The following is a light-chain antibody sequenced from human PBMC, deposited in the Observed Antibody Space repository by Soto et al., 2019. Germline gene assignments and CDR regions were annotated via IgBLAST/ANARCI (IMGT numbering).Light chain of an antibody. Sequence: DIQMTQSPSTVSASVGDGVTITCRASQSIRTWLAWYQQKPGKAPKLLIYDASTLGSGVSSGFSGSGSGTEFTLTISSLQPDDFATYYCQQYNSYPYTFGQGTRLEIK. V-gene: IGKV1-5*01. CDR1: QSIRTW. J-gene: IGKJ5*01. CDR3: QQYNSYPYT. CDR2: DAS.